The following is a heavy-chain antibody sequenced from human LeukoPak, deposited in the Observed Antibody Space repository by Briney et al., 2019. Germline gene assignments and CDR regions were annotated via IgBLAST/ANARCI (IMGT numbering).Heavy chain of an antibody. V-gene: IGHV4-59*01. CDR3: ARVVTTFGVINYFDW. CDR1: DGSISSYY. J-gene: IGHJ4*02. D-gene: IGHD3-3*01. CDR2: IYFSGAT. Sequence: SETLSLTCTVSDGSISSYYWTWIRQPPGKGLEWVGYIYFSGATNYNPSLKSRVTISRDTSKNQVSLKLSSVTAADTAVYFCARVVTTFGVINYFDWWGQGTLVTLSS.